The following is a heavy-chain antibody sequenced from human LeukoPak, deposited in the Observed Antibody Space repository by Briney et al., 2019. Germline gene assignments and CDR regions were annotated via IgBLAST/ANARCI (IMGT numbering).Heavy chain of an antibody. J-gene: IGHJ4*02. D-gene: IGHD5-18*01. CDR3: ARDEYSYGYGY. CDR1: GGSISSYY. CDR2: IYYSGST. Sequence: SETLSLTCTVSGGSISSYYWSWIRQPPGKGLEWIGYIYYSGSTNYNPSLKSRVTISVDTSKNQFSLKLSSVTAADTAVYYCARDEYSYGYGYWGQGTLVTVSS. V-gene: IGHV4-59*12.